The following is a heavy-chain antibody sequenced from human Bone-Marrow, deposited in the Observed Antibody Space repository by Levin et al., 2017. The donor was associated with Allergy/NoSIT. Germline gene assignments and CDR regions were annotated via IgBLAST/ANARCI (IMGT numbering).Heavy chain of an antibody. Sequence: SETLSLTCSVPGASISRYYWNWVRQPPGKGLEWIGYISDRGTTSYKSSLKSRVIISVDTAKRQFSLKLNSVTAADTAVYYCARDISAYGGGWFDLWGQGHLVTVSS. CDR3: ARDISAYGGGWFDL. CDR1: GASISRYY. J-gene: IGHJ5*02. D-gene: IGHD4-23*01. CDR2: ISDRGTT. V-gene: IGHV4-59*01.